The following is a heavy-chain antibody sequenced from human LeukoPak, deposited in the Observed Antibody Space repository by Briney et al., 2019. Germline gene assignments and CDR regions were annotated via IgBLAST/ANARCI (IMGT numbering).Heavy chain of an antibody. D-gene: IGHD1-26*01. J-gene: IGHJ3*02. Sequence: SETLSLTCIVSGGXISSYYWSWIRQPPGKGLEWIGYIYYSGSTNYNPSLKSRVTISVDTSKNQFSLKLSSVTAADTAVYYCARRRQQYWEAFDIWGQGTKVTVSS. V-gene: IGHV4-59*01. CDR1: GGXISSYY. CDR2: IYYSGST. CDR3: ARRRQQYWEAFDI.